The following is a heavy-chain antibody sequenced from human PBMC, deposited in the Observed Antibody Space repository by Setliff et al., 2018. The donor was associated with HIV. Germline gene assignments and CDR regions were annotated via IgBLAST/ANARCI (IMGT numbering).Heavy chain of an antibody. J-gene: IGHJ1*01. D-gene: IGHD3-3*01. CDR1: SGSISSSSYY. V-gene: IGHV4-39*01. Sequence: SETLSLTCTVSSGSISSSSYYWGWIRQPPGKGLEWIGSIYYSGSTYYNPSLKSRVTISVDTSKNQFSLKLSSVTAADTAVYFCARGGFWRRGGYFQHWGQGTLVTVSS. CDR3: ARGGFWRRGGYFQH. CDR2: IYYSGST.